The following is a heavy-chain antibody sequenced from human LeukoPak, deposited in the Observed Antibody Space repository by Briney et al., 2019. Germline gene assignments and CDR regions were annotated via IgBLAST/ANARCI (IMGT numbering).Heavy chain of an antibody. CDR2: INPNSGGT. D-gene: IGHD3-22*01. V-gene: IGHV1-2*02. J-gene: IGHJ3*02. CDR3: AGGYRYYYDSSGWGAFDI. Sequence: ASVKVSCKVSGYTFTGYYMHWVRQAPGQGLEWMGWINPNSGGTNYAQKFQGRVTMTRDTSISTAYMELSRLRSDDTAVYYCAGGYRYYYDSSGWGAFDIWGQGTMVTVSS. CDR1: GYTFTGYY.